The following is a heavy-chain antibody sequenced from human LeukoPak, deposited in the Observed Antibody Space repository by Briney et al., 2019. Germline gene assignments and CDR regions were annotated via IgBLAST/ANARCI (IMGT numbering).Heavy chain of an antibody. J-gene: IGHJ3*02. Sequence: PSQTLSLTCTVSGGSISSGGYYWSWIRQHPGKGLEWIGYIYYSGSTYYNPSLKSRVTISVDTSKNQFSLKLSSVTAADTAVYYCARVGYSYGLTFWDIWGQGTMVTVSS. CDR1: GGSISSGGYY. D-gene: IGHD5-18*01. CDR2: IYYSGST. CDR3: ARVGYSYGLTFWDI. V-gene: IGHV4-31*03.